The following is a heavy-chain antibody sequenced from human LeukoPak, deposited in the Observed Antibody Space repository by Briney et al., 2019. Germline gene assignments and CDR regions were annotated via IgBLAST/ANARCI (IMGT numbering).Heavy chain of an antibody. CDR1: GYTFTSYA. D-gene: IGHD5-12*01. J-gene: IGHJ5*02. V-gene: IGHV1-3*01. CDR3: ARAPWGGYDRDWLDP. Sequence: ASVKVSCKASGYTFTSYAMHWVRQAPGQRLEWMGWINAGNGNTKYSQKFQGRVTITRDTSASTAYMELSSLRSEDTAVYYCARAPWGGYDRDWLDPWGQGTLVTVSS. CDR2: INAGNGNT.